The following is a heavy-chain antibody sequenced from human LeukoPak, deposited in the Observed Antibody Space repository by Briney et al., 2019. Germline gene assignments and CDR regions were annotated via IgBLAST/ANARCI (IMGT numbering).Heavy chain of an antibody. CDR3: ARSGVGYFYDNTGYYPPDY. J-gene: IGHJ4*02. CDR2: VNAYTGNT. CDR1: GYTFTNYG. V-gene: IGHV1-18*01. Sequence: ASVKVSCKASGYTFTNYGISWVRQAPGQGLKWMGWVNAYTGNTHYAQNFQGRVTMTTDTSTSTAFMELRSLRSDDTAVYYCARSGVGYFYDNTGYYPPDYWGQGTLVTVSS. D-gene: IGHD3-22*01.